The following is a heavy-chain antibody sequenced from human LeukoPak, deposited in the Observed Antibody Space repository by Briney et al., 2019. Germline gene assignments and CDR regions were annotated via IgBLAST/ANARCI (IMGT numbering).Heavy chain of an antibody. CDR2: ISSSSSYI. J-gene: IGHJ4*02. CDR3: ARSYYYDSSGYYSPLYFDY. D-gene: IGHD3-22*01. CDR1: GFTFSGYS. V-gene: IGHV3-21*01. Sequence: GGSLRLSCAASGFTFSGYSMNWVRQAPGKGLEWVSSISSSSSYIYYADSVKGRFTISRDNAKNSLYLQMNSLRAEDTAVYYCARSYYYDSSGYYSPLYFDYWGQGTLVTVSS.